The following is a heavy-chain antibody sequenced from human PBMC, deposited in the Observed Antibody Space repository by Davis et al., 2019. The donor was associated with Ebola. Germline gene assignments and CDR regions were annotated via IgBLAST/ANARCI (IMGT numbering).Heavy chain of an antibody. CDR1: GVSISRHY. D-gene: IGHD6-6*01. J-gene: IGHJ6*02. CDR2: IYYTGSA. CDR3: ARVDRIAARGYYYGMDV. Sequence: PSETLSLTCTVSGVSISRHYWSWIRQPPGKRLEWIGSIYYTGSAYYNSSLNSRVTISVDTSKNQFSLKLSSVTAADTAVYYCARVDRIAARGYYYGMDVWGQGTTVTVSS. V-gene: IGHV4-59*11.